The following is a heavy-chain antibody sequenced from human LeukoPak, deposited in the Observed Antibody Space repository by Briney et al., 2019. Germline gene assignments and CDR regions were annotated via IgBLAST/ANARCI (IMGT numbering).Heavy chain of an antibody. CDR1: GGSFSGYY. CDR2: INHGGST. J-gene: IGHJ4*02. CDR3: ARVRGAAGVKYYFDY. V-gene: IGHV4-34*01. D-gene: IGHD2-21*01. Sequence: SETLSLTCAVYGGSFSGYYWSWIRQPPGKGLEWIGEINHGGSTNYNPSLKSRVTISVDTSKNQFSLKLSSVTAADTAVYYCARVRGAAGVKYYFDYWGQGTLVTVSS.